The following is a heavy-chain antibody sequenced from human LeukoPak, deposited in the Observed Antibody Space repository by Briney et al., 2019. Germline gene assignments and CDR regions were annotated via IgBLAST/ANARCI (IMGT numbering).Heavy chain of an antibody. CDR3: ARLRYGEGY. CDR1: GGSISSYY. Sequence: SETLSLTCTVSGGSISSYYWSWIRQPPGKGLEWIGYIYYSGSTNYNPSLKSRVTISVDTSKNQFSLKLSSVTAADTAVYYCARLRYGEGYWGQGTLVTVSS. D-gene: IGHD4-17*01. J-gene: IGHJ4*02. V-gene: IGHV4-59*08. CDR2: IYYSGST.